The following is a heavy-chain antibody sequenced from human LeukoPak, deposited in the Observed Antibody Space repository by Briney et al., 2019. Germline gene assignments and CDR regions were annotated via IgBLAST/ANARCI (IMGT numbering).Heavy chain of an antibody. J-gene: IGHJ4*02. D-gene: IGHD4-17*01. Sequence: VWALRVSRVASGFTFSSYLMSGVRPAPGRGREWVANIKQDGSEKYYVDSVKGRFTISRDNAKNSLYLQMNSVRAEDTAVYYCARDHYGDSYFDFWGEGT. CDR2: IKQDGSEK. CDR3: ARDHYGDSYFDF. CDR1: GFTFSSYL. V-gene: IGHV3-7*01.